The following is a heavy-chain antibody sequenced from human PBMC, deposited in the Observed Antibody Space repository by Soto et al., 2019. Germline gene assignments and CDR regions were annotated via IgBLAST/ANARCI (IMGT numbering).Heavy chain of an antibody. CDR3: AKEARAYCGTAGDN. Sequence: EVQLLESGGGLVQPGGSLRLSCAASGFIFRDYAMTWVRQAPGKGLGWVSSISGGAISTYYADSVKGRFTVSRDNSKNTLYLQMSSLRAEDTAIYYCAKEARAYCGTAGDNWGQGTLATVSS. CDR2: ISGGAIST. CDR1: GFIFRDYA. D-gene: IGHD2-21*01. J-gene: IGHJ4*02. V-gene: IGHV3-23*01.